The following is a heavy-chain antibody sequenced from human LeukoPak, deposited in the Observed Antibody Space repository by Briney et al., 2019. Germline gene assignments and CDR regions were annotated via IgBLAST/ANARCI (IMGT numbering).Heavy chain of an antibody. CDR1: GYSFISYG. CDR3: ARDSFLIGERVPLDP. D-gene: IGHD7-27*01. J-gene: IGHJ5*02. CDR2: VSGYNENT. Sequence: ASVKVSCKASGYSFISYGFSWVRQAPGQGLEWMGLVSGYNENTNYAQKFQDRVTRTTDTSTKTAYMELKSLTSDDTAVYYCARDSFLIGERVPLDPWGQGTPISVAS. V-gene: IGHV1-18*01.